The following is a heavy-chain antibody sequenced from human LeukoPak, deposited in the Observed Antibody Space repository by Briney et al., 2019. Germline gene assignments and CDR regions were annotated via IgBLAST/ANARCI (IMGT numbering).Heavy chain of an antibody. V-gene: IGHV4-39*01. Sequence: SETLSLTCTVSGGSISSSSYYWGWIRQPPGKGLEWIGSIYYSGSTYYNPSLKSRVTISVDTSKNQFSLKLSSVTAADTAVYYCARHSRSTSGFSGAFDIWGQGTMVTVSS. CDR3: ARHSRSTSGFSGAFDI. CDR1: GGSISSSSYY. D-gene: IGHD3-3*01. J-gene: IGHJ3*02. CDR2: IYYSGST.